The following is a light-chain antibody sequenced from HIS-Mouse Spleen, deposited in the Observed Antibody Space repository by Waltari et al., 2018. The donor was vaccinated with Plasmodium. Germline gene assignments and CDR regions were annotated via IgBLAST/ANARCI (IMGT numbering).Light chain of an antibody. CDR3: QQYNNWSFT. V-gene: IGKV3-15*01. CDR1: QSVCSH. CDR2: GAS. J-gene: IGKJ3*01. Sequence: EIVMTQSPATLSVSPGERATLSCRASQSVCSHLAWYQQKPGQAPRLLIYGASTRATGIPARFSGSGSGTEFTLTISSLQSEDFAVYYCQQYNNWSFTFGPGTKVDIK.